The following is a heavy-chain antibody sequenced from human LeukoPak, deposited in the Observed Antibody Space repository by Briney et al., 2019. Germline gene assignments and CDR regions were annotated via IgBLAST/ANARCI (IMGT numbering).Heavy chain of an antibody. CDR3: VRGGESTWS. CDR1: GFTVSTNY. CDR2: IYSGGST. D-gene: IGHD2-15*01. Sequence: GGSLRLSCAASGFTVSTNYMSWVRQAPGKGLEWVSVIYSGGSTYYADSVKGRFTISRDNPKNTLFLQMDTLRAEDTAVYYCVRGGESTWSWGQGTLVTVSS. V-gene: IGHV3-53*05. J-gene: IGHJ5*02.